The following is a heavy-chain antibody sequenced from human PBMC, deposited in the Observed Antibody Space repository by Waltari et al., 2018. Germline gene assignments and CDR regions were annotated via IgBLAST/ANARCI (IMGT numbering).Heavy chain of an antibody. CDR2: ITVGDDA. J-gene: IGHJ4*02. Sequence: EVQLLESGGDLVQPGGSLRLSCAASGITFGHFPINWARLAPGTGLEWVSAITVGDDAHYADSLRGRFTISRDSSKDTVHLQMNGLRVEDTAIYYCATPFYNWDDPLHSWGQGTPVTVSS. CDR3: ATPFYNWDDPLHS. CDR1: GITFGHFP. D-gene: IGHD1-20*01. V-gene: IGHV3-23*01.